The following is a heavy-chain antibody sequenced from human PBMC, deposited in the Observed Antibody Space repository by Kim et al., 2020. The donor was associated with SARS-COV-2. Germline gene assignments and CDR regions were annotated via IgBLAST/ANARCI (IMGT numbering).Heavy chain of an antibody. Sequence: GGSLRLSCAASGFTFSSYGMHWVRQAPGKGLEWVAVISYDGSNKYYADSVKGRFTISRDNSKNTLYVQMNSLRAEDTAVYYCAKPYDFWRSKYYYYYYG. CDR2: ISYDGSNK. V-gene: IGHV3-30*18. D-gene: IGHD3-3*01. J-gene: IGHJ6*01. CDR3: AKPYDFWRSKYYYYYYG. CDR1: GFTFSSYG.